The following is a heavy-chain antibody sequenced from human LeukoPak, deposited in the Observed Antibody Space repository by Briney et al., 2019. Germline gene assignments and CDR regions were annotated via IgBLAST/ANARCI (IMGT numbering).Heavy chain of an antibody. Sequence: SETLSLTCSVSSGSISSSSYYWGWVRQPPGKGLEWIGSIFYSGNTYYNPSLESRVTISVDTSKNQFSLKMSSVTAADTAVYYCARDIEYYYDSSGLNGDYWGQGTLVTVSS. J-gene: IGHJ4*02. CDR3: ARDIEYYYDSSGLNGDY. V-gene: IGHV4-39*07. CDR1: SGSISSSSYY. D-gene: IGHD3-22*01. CDR2: IFYSGNT.